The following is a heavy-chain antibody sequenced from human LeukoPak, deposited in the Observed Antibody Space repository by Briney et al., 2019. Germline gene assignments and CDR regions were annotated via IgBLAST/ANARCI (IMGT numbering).Heavy chain of an antibody. CDR1: GFTFSNYA. D-gene: IGHD3-9*01. V-gene: IGHV3-23*01. Sequence: GGSLRLSCAASGFTFSNYAMSWVRQAPGKGLEWVSAISGSGDTTYYADSVKGRFTISRDPSKNTVYLQMNSLRAEDTAVYYCAKEKINYDILTGGDYWGQGTLVTVSS. J-gene: IGHJ4*02. CDR3: AKEKINYDILTGGDY. CDR2: ISGSGDTT.